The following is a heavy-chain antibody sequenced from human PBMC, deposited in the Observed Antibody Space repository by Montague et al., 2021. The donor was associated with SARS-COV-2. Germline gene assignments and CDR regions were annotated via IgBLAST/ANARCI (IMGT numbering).Heavy chain of an antibody. CDR2: MHYSGST. CDR1: GGSITGYF. D-gene: IGHD6-13*01. CDR3: ARVPFSSSWYYLDY. J-gene: IGHJ4*02. Sequence: SETLSLTCTISGGSITGYFWTWIRQPPGKGLEWLGHMHYSGSTKYNPSLESRVTMSIDTYESQFSLHLRSVTAADTDVYYCARVPFSSSWYYLDYWGQGTLVTVSS. V-gene: IGHV4-59*12.